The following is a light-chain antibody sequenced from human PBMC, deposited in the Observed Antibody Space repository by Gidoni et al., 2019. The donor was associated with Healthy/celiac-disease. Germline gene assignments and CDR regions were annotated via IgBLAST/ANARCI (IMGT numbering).Light chain of an antibody. CDR1: TGAVTSGHY. V-gene: IGLV7-46*01. CDR2: DTS. CDR3: LLSYSGANWV. Sequence: QAVVPQAPSLSVSPGATVTLTCGSSTGAVTSGHYPYWFQQKPGQAPRTLIYDTSNKHSWTPARFSGSLLGGKAALTLSGAQPEDEAEYYCLLSYSGANWVFGGGTKLTVL. J-gene: IGLJ3*02.